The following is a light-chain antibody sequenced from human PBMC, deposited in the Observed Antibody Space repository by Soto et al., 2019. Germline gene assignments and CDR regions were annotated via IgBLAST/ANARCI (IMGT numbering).Light chain of an antibody. CDR2: EVS. V-gene: IGLV2-14*01. Sequence: QSVLTQPASVSGSPGQSITISCTGTSSDIGGYNYVSWYQQHPGKAPKLMIYEVSNRPSGISNLFSGSRSGNTASLTISGLQAEDEADYYCSSYTSSSTLYVFGTGTKATVL. J-gene: IGLJ1*01. CDR3: SSYTSSSTLYV. CDR1: SSDIGGYNY.